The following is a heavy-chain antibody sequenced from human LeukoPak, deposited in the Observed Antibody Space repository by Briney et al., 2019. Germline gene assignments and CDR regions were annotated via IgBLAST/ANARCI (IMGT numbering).Heavy chain of an antibody. CDR2: INPNSGGT. CDR1: GYTFTGYY. Sequence: ASVKVSCKASGYTFTGYYMHWVRQAPGQGLEWMGWINPNSGGTNYAQKFQGRVTMTRDTSISTAYMELSRLRSDDTAVYYCARGYGAVAGILADYWGQGTLVTVSS. CDR3: ARGYGAVAGILADY. V-gene: IGHV1-2*02. D-gene: IGHD6-19*01. J-gene: IGHJ4*02.